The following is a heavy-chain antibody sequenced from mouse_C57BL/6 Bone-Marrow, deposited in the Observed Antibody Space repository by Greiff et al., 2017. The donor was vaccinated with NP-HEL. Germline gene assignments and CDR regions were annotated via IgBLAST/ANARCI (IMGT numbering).Heavy chain of an antibody. J-gene: IGHJ3*01. D-gene: IGHD2-5*01. CDR3: ARGSNLRGGWFAY. CDR2: IYPSDSET. Sequence: QVQLKQPGAELVRPGSSVKLSCKASGYTFTSYWMDWVKQRPGQGLEWIGNIYPSDSETHYNQKFKDKATLTVDKSSSTAYMQLSSLTSEDSAVYYCARGSNLRGGWFAYWGQGTLVTVSA. V-gene: IGHV1-61*01. CDR1: GYTFTSYW.